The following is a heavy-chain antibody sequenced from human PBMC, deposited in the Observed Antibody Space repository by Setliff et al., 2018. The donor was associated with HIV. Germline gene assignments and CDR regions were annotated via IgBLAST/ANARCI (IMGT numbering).Heavy chain of an antibody. V-gene: IGHV3-23*01. D-gene: IGHD3-10*01. J-gene: IGHJ4*02. CDR1: GFTFSSYA. CDR2: ISGSGGST. Sequence: GGSLRLSCAASGFTFSSYAMSWVRQAPGKGLEWVSAISGSGGSTYYADSVKGRFTISRDNSKNTLYLQMNSLRAEDTAVYYCAKDRKGSFPVLMVRGVIDYWGQGTLVTVSS. CDR3: AKDRKGSFPVLMVRGVIDY.